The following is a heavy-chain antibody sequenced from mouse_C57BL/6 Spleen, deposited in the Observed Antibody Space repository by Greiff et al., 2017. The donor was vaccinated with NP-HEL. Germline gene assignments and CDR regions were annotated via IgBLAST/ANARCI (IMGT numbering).Heavy chain of an antibody. V-gene: IGHV1-81*01. CDR3: ARLNPIYDGLAY. CDR2: IYPRSGNT. J-gene: IGHJ3*01. D-gene: IGHD2-3*01. CDR1: GYTFTSYG. Sequence: QVQLKQSGAELARPGASVKLSCKASGYTFTSYGISWVKQRTGQGLEWIGEIYPRSGNTYYNEKFKGKATLTADKSSSTAYMELRSLTSEDSAVYFCARLNPIYDGLAYWGQGTLVTVSA.